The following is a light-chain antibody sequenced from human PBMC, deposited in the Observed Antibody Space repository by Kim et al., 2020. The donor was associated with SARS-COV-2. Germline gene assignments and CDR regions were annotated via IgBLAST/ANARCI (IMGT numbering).Light chain of an antibody. V-gene: IGKV3-20*01. J-gene: IGKJ1*01. CDR2: GVS. CDR3: QQYRT. CDR1: QSGSSTF. Sequence: EIVLTQSPGTLSLSPVERATLSCRASQSGSSTFLAWYQQKPGQAPRLLIYGVSSRATGVPDRFSGSGSGTDFTLTISRLEPEDFAVYYCQQYRTFGQGTKVDIK.